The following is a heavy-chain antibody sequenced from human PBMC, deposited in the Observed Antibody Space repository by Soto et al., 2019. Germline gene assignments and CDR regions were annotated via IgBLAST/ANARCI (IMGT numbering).Heavy chain of an antibody. Sequence: QVQLVQSGAEMKKPGSSVKVSCQSSGGTFNTYAMNWVRQAPGQGPEWMVDISRMFGAANYAPKFKGRVTITADESTGPSYMQVSSLPSDDTDLDFCAREVQVHTPAFVYWGQGSLVTVSS. CDR1: GGTFNTYA. V-gene: IGHV1-69*19. CDR3: AREVQVHTPAFVY. J-gene: IGHJ4*02. CDR2: ISRMFGAA. D-gene: IGHD2-15*01.